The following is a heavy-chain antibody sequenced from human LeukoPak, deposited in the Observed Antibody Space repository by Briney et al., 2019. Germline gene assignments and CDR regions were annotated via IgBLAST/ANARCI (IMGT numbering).Heavy chain of an antibody. CDR2: IYYSGST. D-gene: IGHD6-19*01. J-gene: IGHJ4*02. V-gene: IGHV4-59*01. CDR1: GGSFSGYY. CDR3: ARAGPGYSSGWYLDY. Sequence: SETLSLTCAVYGGSFSGYYWTWIRQPPGKGLEWIGYIYYSGSTNYNPSLKSRVTISVDTSKNQFSLKLSSVTAADTAVYYCARAGPGYSSGWYLDYWGQGTLVTVSS.